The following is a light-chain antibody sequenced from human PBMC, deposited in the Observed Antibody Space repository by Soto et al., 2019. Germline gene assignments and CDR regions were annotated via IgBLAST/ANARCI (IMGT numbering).Light chain of an antibody. J-gene: IGLJ2*01. CDR1: TGAVTSGHY. CDR2: DTS. V-gene: IGLV7-46*01. Sequence: QTVVAQEPSLTVSPGGTVTLTCVSSTGAVTSGHYPYWFQQKPGQAPRTLIYDTSNKHSWTPARFSGSLLGGKAALTLSGAQPEDEAEYYCSLSYSGGMIFGGGTQLTVL. CDR3: SLSYSGGMI.